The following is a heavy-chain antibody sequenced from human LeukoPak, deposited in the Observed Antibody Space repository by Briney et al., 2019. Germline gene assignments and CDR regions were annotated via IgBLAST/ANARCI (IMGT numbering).Heavy chain of an antibody. CDR1: GFTFSSYS. V-gene: IGHV3-21*01. J-gene: IGHJ6*02. D-gene: IGHD2-15*01. CDR3: ARDSRYCSGGSCSYVGPDYGMDV. CDR2: ISSSSSYI. Sequence: GGSLRLSCAASGFTFSSYSMNWVRQAPGKGLEWVSSISSSSSYIYYADSVKGRFTISRDNAKNSLYLQMNSLRAEDTGVYYCARDSRYCSGGSCSYVGPDYGMDVWGQGTTVSVSS.